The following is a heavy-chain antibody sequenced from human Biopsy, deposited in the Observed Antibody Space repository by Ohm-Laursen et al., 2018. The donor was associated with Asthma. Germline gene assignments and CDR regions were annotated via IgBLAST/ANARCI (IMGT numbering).Heavy chain of an antibody. J-gene: IGHJ2*01. CDR1: GDAMSTSGSY. V-gene: IGHV4-39*02. CDR2: IYYSGRT. D-gene: IGHD6-6*01. Sequence: PSDTLSLTCIVSGDAMSTSGSYWGWIRQSPGKGLEWIGSIYYSGRTYYNPSLESRVTISADTSKNHFSLKVTSVTAADTAVYYCARAGSSSSYWYFDLWGRGDLVTVSS. CDR3: ARAGSSSSYWYFDL.